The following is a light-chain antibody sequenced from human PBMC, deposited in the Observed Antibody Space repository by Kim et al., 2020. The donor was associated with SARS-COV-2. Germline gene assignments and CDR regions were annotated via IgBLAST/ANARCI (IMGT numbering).Light chain of an antibody. V-gene: IGKV1-39*01. CDR2: AAS. J-gene: IGKJ4*01. CDR1: QSISSY. Sequence: DIQMTQSPSSLSASVGDRVTITCRASQSISSYLNWYQQKPGKAPKLLIYAASSLQSGVPSGFSGSGSGTDFTLTISSLQPEDFATYYCQQSYSTPLTFGGGTKLEI. CDR3: QQSYSTPLT.